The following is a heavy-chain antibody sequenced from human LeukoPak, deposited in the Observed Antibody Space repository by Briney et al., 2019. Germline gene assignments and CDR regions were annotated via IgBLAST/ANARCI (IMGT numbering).Heavy chain of an antibody. D-gene: IGHD3-22*01. CDR1: GGSIFSYY. J-gene: IGHJ4*02. Sequence: SETLSLTCTVSGGSIFSYYWNWIRQSPGKGLEWLGYIYSNVSTNYNPSLKSRVTMSVDTSKNQFSLKLSSVTAADTAVYYCARERRRGYYDSSGYSALDYWGQGALVTVSS. V-gene: IGHV4-59*12. CDR2: IYSNVST. CDR3: ARERRRGYYDSSGYSALDY.